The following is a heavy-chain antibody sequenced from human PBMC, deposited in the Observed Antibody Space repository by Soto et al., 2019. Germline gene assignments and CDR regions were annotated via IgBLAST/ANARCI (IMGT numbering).Heavy chain of an antibody. Sequence: SVKVSCKASGGTFSSYAISWVRQAPGQGLEWMGGIIPIFGTANYAQKFQGRVTITADESTSTAYMELRSLRSDDTAVYYCASESQIAYDFWGQGTMDPVSS. CDR2: IIPIFGTA. V-gene: IGHV1-69*13. D-gene: IGHD2-21*01. CDR3: ASESQIAYDF. CDR1: GGTFSSYA. J-gene: IGHJ3*01.